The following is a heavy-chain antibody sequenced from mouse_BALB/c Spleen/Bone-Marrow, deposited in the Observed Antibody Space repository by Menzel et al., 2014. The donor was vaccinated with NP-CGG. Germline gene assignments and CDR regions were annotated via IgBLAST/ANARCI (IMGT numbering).Heavy chain of an antibody. CDR3: TRRDYSMDY. J-gene: IGHJ4*01. V-gene: IGHV1-69*02. CDR2: IYPSDSYT. Sequence: VQLQQSGAELVRPGASVKLSCKASGYTFTSYWINWVKQRPGQGLEWIGNIYPSDSYTNYNQKFKDKATLTVDKSSSTAYMQLSSPTAEDSAVYYGTRRDYSMDYWGQGTSVTVSS. CDR1: GYTFTSYW.